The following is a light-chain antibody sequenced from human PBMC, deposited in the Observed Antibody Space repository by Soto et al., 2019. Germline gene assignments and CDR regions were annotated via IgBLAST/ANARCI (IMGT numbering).Light chain of an antibody. CDR1: QAIGSY. Sequence: IQLTQSPSSLSASVGDTVTITCRASQAIGSYFAWSQQRPGTAPKLLIYSASTLHSGVPSRFSGSGSGTDFTLTISSVQPEDLSTYDCQQVESYPRTFGPW. V-gene: IGKV1-9*01. J-gene: IGKJ3*01. CDR2: SAS. CDR3: QQVESYPRT.